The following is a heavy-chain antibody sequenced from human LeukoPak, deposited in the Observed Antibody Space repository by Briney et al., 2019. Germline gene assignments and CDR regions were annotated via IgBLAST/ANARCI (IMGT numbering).Heavy chain of an antibody. CDR3: ARDRGYNTTYYFDY. V-gene: IGHV1-2*02. J-gene: IGHJ4*02. CDR2: INPNSGGT. D-gene: IGHD5-24*01. Sequence: GASVKVSCKASGYTFTGYYMHWVRQAPGQGLEWMGWINPNSGGTNYAQKFQGRVTMTRDTSISTAYMELSRLRSDDTAVYYCARDRGYNTTYYFDYWGQGTLVTVPS. CDR1: GYTFTGYY.